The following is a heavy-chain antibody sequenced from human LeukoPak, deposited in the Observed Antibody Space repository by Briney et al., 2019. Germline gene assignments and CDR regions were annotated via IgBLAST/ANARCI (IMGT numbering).Heavy chain of an antibody. CDR1: GFTFSSYG. CDR2: ISSSSSTI. D-gene: IGHD2-2*01. Sequence: PGGSLRLSCAASGFTFSSYGMTWVRQAPGRGLEWVSYISSSSSTIYYADSVKGRFTISRDNAKNSLYLQLNSLRAEDTAVYYCAHGSMYQLDYWGQGTLVTVSS. CDR3: AHGSMYQLDY. J-gene: IGHJ4*02. V-gene: IGHV3-48*01.